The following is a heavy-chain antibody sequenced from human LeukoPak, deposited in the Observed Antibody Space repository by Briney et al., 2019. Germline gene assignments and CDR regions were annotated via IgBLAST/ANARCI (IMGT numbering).Heavy chain of an antibody. CDR3: ARDRIYYDILTGYVPLDY. V-gene: IGHV3-7*01. J-gene: IGHJ4*02. CDR1: GFTFSDFW. D-gene: IGHD3-9*01. CDR2: IKQDGSET. Sequence: GGSLRLSCAASGFTFSDFWMTWVRQAPGKGLEWVANIKQDGSETFYVDSVKGRFTISRDNTKTSLYLQMSSLRAEDTAVYFCARDRIYYDILTGYVPLDYWGLGTLVTVSS.